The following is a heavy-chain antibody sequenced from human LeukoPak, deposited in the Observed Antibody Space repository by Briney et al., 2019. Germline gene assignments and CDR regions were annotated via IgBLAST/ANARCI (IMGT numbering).Heavy chain of an antibody. V-gene: IGHV1-2*02. J-gene: IGHJ5*02. CDR2: INPNSGRT. CDR3: ARADRLDGSPYLIGP. D-gene: IGHD1-26*01. CDR1: GYSFIDYY. Sequence: ASVNVSCKTSGYSFIDYYMHWVRQAPGQGLEGMGWINPNSGRTSTAQKFQGRITMTRDTSITAVYMEVSWLTSDDTAIYYCARADRLDGSPYLIGPWGQGTLVTVSS.